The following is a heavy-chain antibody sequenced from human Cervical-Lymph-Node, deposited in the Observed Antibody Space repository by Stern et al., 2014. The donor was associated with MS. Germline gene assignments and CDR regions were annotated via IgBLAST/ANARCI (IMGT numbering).Heavy chain of an antibody. CDR3: AREVIVVDYYYYGMDV. CDR1: GYTFTSYY. D-gene: IGHD3-22*01. Sequence: QVQLVQSGAEVKKPGASVKVSCKASGYTFTSYYMHWVRQAPGQGLEWMGIINPRGGSTSYAQNFQGRVTMTRDTSTSTVYMELSSLRSDDTAVYYCAREVIVVDYYYYGMDVWGRGTTVTVSS. V-gene: IGHV1-46*01. J-gene: IGHJ6*02. CDR2: INPRGGST.